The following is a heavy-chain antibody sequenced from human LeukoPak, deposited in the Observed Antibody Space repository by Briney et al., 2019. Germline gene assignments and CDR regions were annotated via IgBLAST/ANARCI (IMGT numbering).Heavy chain of an antibody. CDR2: INSDGSST. Sequence: GGSLRLSCAASGFTFSSYWMHWVRQAPGKGLVWVSRINSDGSSTSYADSVEGRFTISRDNAKNTLYLQMNSLRAEDTAVYYCARTSSSWYYFDYWGQGTLVTVSS. CDR3: ARTSSSWYYFDY. D-gene: IGHD6-13*01. CDR1: GFTFSSYW. J-gene: IGHJ4*02. V-gene: IGHV3-74*01.